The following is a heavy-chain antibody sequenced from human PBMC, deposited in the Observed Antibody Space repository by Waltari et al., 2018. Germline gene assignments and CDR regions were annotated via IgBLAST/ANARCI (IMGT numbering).Heavy chain of an antibody. V-gene: IGHV3-30*02. CDR3: AKADPGGYSSFDY. CDR2: IRYDGSNK. CDR1: GFTFSSYG. Sequence: QVQLVESGGGVVQPGGSLRLSCAASGFTFSSYGMHWVRQAPGKGLEWVAFIRYDGSNKYYADSVKGRFTISRDNSKNTLYLQMNSLRAEDTAVYYCAKADPGGYSSFDYWGQGTLVTVSS. J-gene: IGHJ4*02. D-gene: IGHD6-19*01.